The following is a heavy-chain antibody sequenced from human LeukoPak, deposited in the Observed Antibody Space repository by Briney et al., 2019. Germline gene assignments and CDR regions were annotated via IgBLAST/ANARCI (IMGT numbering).Heavy chain of an antibody. CDR3: ARGNLRFLEWLLDP. D-gene: IGHD3-3*01. CDR1: GYTFTSYG. Sequence: ASVKVSCKASGYTFTSYGISWVRQAPGQGLEWMGWISAYNGNTNYAQKLQGRVTMTTDTSASTAYMELSSLRSEDTAVYYCARGNLRFLEWLLDPWGQGTLVTVSS. V-gene: IGHV1-18*01. J-gene: IGHJ5*02. CDR2: ISAYNGNT.